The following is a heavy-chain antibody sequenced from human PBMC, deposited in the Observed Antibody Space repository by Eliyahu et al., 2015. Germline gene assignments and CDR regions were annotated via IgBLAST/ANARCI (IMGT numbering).Heavy chain of an antibody. CDR2: IHYEGTYK. CDR3: AKDVLEGSNYATGDFDS. V-gene: IGHV3-30*02. J-gene: IGHJ4*02. Sequence: QVQLVESGGGVVQPGGTLRLSCAVTGFTFSSYGMNWVRQAPGKGLEWVAFIHYEGTYKYYADSGKGRFAISRDNSKNTVYLHMNNLRAEDTAVYYCAKDVLEGSNYATGDFDSWGQGTLVTVSS. D-gene: IGHD3-10*01. CDR1: GFTFSSYG.